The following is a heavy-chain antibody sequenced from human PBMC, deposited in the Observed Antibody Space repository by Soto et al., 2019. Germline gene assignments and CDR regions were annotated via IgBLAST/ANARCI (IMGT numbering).Heavy chain of an antibody. CDR2: INPSGGST. J-gene: IGHJ4*02. CDR3: AVYCSGGSCDKRDFHY. D-gene: IGHD2-15*01. CDR1: GYTFTSYY. V-gene: IGHV1-46*01. Sequence: ASVKVSCKASGYTFTSYYMHWVRQAPGQGLEWMGIINPSGGSTSYAQKFQGRVTMTRDTSTSTVYMELSSLRSEDTAVYYCAVYCSGGSCDKRDFHYWGQGTLVTAPQ.